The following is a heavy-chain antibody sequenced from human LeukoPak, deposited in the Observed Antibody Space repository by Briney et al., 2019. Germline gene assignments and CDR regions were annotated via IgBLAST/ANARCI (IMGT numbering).Heavy chain of an antibody. Sequence: GASVKVSCKASGYTFTGYYMHWVRQAPGQGLEWMGWISAYNGNTNYAQKLQGRVTMTTDTSTSTAYMELRSLRSDDTAVYYCARDRCSGGSCPGDYWGQGTLVTVSS. V-gene: IGHV1-18*04. CDR1: GYTFTGYY. J-gene: IGHJ4*02. D-gene: IGHD2-15*01. CDR2: ISAYNGNT. CDR3: ARDRCSGGSCPGDY.